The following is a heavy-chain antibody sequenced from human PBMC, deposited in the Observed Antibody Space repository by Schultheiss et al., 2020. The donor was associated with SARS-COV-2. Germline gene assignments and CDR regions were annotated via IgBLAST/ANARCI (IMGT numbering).Heavy chain of an antibody. J-gene: IGHJ6*02. D-gene: IGHD3-16*01. CDR1: GFSVTTSGVG. V-gene: IGHV2-5*01. CDR3: ARMGGYYYYGMDV. CDR2: IYWNDDK. Sequence: SGPTLVKPTQTLTLTCTFTGFSVTTSGVGVGWIRQPPGEALEWLAIIYWNDDKRYSPSLKSRLTISKDTSKSQVVLTMTNMDPVDTATYYCARMGGYYYYGMDVWGQGTTVTVS.